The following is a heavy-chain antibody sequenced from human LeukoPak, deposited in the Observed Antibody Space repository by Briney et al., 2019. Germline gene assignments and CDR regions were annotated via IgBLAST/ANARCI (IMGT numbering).Heavy chain of an antibody. J-gene: IGHJ4*02. CDR3: ARDQAGTIFGVVLKGYFDY. CDR1: GFTFSSYA. Sequence: GSLLLSCAAAGFTFSSYAMSWVRPAPGKGLGWVSAISGSGGSTYYADSVKGRFTISRDNSKNTLYLQMNSLRAEGTAVYYCARDQAGTIFGVVLKGYFDYWGQGTLVTVSS. CDR2: ISGSGGST. D-gene: IGHD3-3*01. V-gene: IGHV3-23*01.